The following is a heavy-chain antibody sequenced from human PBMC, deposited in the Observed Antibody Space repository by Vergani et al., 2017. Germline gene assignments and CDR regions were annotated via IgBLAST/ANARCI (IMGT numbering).Heavy chain of an antibody. CDR3: ARERNAYYDFWSGYYPQYYFDC. J-gene: IGHJ4*02. CDR2: INWNGGST. CDR1: GFTFDDYG. Sequence: EVQLVESGGGVVRPGGSLRLSCAASGFTFDDYGMRWVRQAPGKGLEWVSGINWNGGSTGYADSVKGRFTISRDNAKNSLYLQMNSLRAEDTALYYCARERNAYYDFWSGYYPQYYFDCWDQGTLITVSS. D-gene: IGHD3-3*01. V-gene: IGHV3-20*04.